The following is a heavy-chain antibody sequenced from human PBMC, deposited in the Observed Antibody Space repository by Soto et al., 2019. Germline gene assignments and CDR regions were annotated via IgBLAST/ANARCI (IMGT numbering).Heavy chain of an antibody. CDR2: ISPHKGDT. CDR1: GYTFSTIG. D-gene: IGHD3-10*01. J-gene: IGHJ4*02. Sequence: QVQLLQSGAEVKKPGASVTVSCKTSGYTFSTIGITWVRQAPGQGLEWMGWISPHKGDTYYAQRLQGRVTMTTDTSTSTAYMELRGLRSDDTAVYFCARDLDPSGSYYTNYWGQGTLVTVSS. V-gene: IGHV1-18*01. CDR3: ARDLDPSGSYYTNY.